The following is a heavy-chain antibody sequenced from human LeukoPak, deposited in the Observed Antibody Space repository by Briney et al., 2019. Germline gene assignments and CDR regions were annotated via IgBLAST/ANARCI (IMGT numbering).Heavy chain of an antibody. D-gene: IGHD3-22*01. V-gene: IGHV3-23*01. Sequence: GGSLRLSCAASGFTFSSYGMHWVRQAPGRGLEWVSGVTDSGGDTYYADSVKGRFTISRDNSKNTLYLQMNGLRAEDTAVYYCAKRVHYDSSAAYFDYWGQGTLVTVSS. J-gene: IGHJ4*02. CDR3: AKRVHYDSSAAYFDY. CDR1: GFTFSSYG. CDR2: VTDSGGDT.